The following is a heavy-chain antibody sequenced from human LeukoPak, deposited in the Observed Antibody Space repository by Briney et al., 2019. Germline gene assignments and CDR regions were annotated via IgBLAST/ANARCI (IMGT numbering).Heavy chain of an antibody. CDR3: AREGSMTARPFVSIDY. Sequence: SETLSLTCTVSGGSIGSGSYYWSWIRQPAGKGLEWIGRIHTSGSTDYNPSLKSRVTMSVDTSKNQFSLKLRSVTAADTAVYYCAREGSMTARPFVSIDYWGQGTLVTVSS. J-gene: IGHJ4*02. CDR2: IHTSGST. CDR1: GGSIGSGSYY. V-gene: IGHV4-61*02. D-gene: IGHD6-6*01.